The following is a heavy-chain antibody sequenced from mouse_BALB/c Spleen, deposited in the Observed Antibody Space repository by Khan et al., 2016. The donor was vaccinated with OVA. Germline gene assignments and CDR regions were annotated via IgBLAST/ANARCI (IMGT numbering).Heavy chain of an antibody. V-gene: IGHV1-5*01. CDR3: TRGGYSSFAY. Sequence: VQLQQSGTVLARPGASVKMSCKASGYSFTSYLIHWIKQRPGQGLEWIGDIYPGNGDTTYNQKFKDKAKLTAGTSANTAYMVLSSLTNEDSAVYYCTRGGYSSFAYWGQGTLVTVSA. CDR1: GYSFTSYL. D-gene: IGHD2-12*01. CDR2: IYPGNGDT. J-gene: IGHJ3*01.